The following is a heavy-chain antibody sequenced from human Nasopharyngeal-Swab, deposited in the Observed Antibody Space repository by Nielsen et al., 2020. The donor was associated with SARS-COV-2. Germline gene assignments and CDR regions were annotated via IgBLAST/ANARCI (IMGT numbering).Heavy chain of an antibody. CDR3: ARDLGGGYCTTINCLGS. D-gene: IGHD2-8*01. CDR2: TEIGGIT. V-gene: IGHV3-53*01. Sequence: GESLKISCAVSGFIVSSTYMSWVRQAPGKGLEWVSVTEIGGITHYADSVMGRFTISRDSSTNTLYLQMNSLRVEDTAVYYCARDLGGGYCTTINCLGSWGQGTLVTVSS. J-gene: IGHJ1*01. CDR1: GFIVSSTY.